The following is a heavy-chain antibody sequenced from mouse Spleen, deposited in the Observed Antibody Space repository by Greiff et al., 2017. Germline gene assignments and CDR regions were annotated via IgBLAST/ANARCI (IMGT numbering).Heavy chain of an antibody. CDR3: TLYGSSECDY. V-gene: IGHV14-4*01. Sequence: VHVKQSGAELVRPGASVKLSCTASGFNIKDDYMHWVKQRPEQGLEWIGWIDPENGDTEYASKFQGKATITADTSSNTAYLQLSSLTSEDTAVYYCTLYGSSECDYWGQGTTLTVSS. D-gene: IGHD1-1*01. J-gene: IGHJ2*01. CDR1: GFNIKDDY. CDR2: IDPENGDT.